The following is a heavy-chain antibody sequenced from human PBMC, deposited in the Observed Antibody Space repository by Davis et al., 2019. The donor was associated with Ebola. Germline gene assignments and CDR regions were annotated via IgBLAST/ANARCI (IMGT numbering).Heavy chain of an antibody. Sequence: KVSCKDSGNSFTSHWIGWVRQMPGKGLEWMGLIYTGDSDTRYSPSFQGQVTISADKSINTAYLQWSSLKASDTGIYYCASLRRTITGMDDSFDIWGQGTMVTVSS. CDR3: ASLRRTITGMDDSFDI. CDR1: GNSFTSHW. CDR2: IYTGDSDT. D-gene: IGHD7-27*01. V-gene: IGHV5-51*01. J-gene: IGHJ3*02.